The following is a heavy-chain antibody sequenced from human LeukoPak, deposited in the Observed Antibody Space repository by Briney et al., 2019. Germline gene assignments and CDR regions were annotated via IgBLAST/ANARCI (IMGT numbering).Heavy chain of an antibody. CDR1: GFTFSSYG. J-gene: IGHJ4*02. CDR2: ISYDGSNK. D-gene: IGHD3-10*01. V-gene: IGHV3-30*03. CDR3: ATSSPSSGYYGSGSYLDY. Sequence: GRSLRLSCAASGFTFSSYGMHWVRQAPGKGLEWVAVISYDGSNKYYADSVKGRFTISRDNSKNTLYLQTNSLRAEDTAVYYCATSSPSSGYYGSGSYLDYWGQGNLVTVSS.